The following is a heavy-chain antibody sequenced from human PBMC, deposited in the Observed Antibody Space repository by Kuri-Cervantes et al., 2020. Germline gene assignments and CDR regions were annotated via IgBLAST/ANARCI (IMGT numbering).Heavy chain of an antibody. CDR2: LYCSGST. D-gene: IGHD6-13*01. CDR1: GGTISSSSYY. Sequence: SETLSLTCTVSGGTISSSSYYWGWIRQPTGKELEWNVRLYCSGSTYYNPSLKSRVTISADTSRNRFSLKMTSVTAADAATYFCARSRAAAGGWVDNWGQGTLVTVSS. J-gene: IGHJ4*02. V-gene: IGHV4-39*02. CDR3: ARSRAAAGGWVDN.